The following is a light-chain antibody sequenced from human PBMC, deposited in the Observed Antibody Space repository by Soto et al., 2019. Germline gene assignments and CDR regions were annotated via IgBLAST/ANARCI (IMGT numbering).Light chain of an antibody. J-gene: IGLJ7*01. CDR2: LNSDDSH. CDR1: SGHISYA. CDR3: QTWGTGIHV. Sequence: QSVLTQSPSASASLGASVKLTCTLSSGHISYAIAWHQQQPEKGPRYLMKLNSDDSHSKGDGIPDRFSGSSSGAERYLTISSLQSEDEADYYCQTWGTGIHVFGGGTQLTVL. V-gene: IGLV4-69*01.